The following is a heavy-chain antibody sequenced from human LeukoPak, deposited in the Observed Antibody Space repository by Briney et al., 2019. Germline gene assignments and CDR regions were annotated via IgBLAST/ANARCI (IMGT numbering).Heavy chain of an antibody. CDR1: GGSISSYY. V-gene: IGHV4-59*05. CDR3: ASQQWLLDY. Sequence: KTSETLSLTCTVSGGSISSYYWSWIRQPPGKGLEWIGSIYYSGSTYYNPSLKSRVTISVDTSKNQFSLKLSSVTAADTAVYYCASQQWLLDYWGQGTLVTVSS. D-gene: IGHD5-12*01. J-gene: IGHJ4*02. CDR2: IYYSGST.